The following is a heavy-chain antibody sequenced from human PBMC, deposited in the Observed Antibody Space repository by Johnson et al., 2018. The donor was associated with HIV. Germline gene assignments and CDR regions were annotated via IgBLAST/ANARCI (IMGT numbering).Heavy chain of an antibody. J-gene: IGHJ3*02. D-gene: IGHD3-10*01. V-gene: IGHV3-64*01. CDR1: GFTFSSYP. CDR3: ARDSGLLLWSQGGFSAFDI. Sequence: VQLVESGGGLVQPGGSLRLSCAASGFTFSSYPILWVRQAPGKGLEYVSTINSNGDTTYYARSVQDRFTISRDNSKNTLYLQMDSLRAEDTAVYYCARDSGLLLWSQGGFSAFDIWGQGTMVTVSS. CDR2: INSNGDTT.